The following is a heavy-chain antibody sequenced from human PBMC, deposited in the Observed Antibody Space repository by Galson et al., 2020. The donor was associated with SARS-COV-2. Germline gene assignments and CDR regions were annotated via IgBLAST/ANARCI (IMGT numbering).Heavy chain of an antibody. V-gene: IGHV3-74*01. D-gene: IGHD3-16*01. J-gene: IGHJ4*02. Sequence: GGSLRLSCAASGFTFSSYWMHWVRQAPGKGLVWVSRIYSEGSSTSYADSVKGRFTISGDDPKNTLYLHMSSLRAEDTAVYYCARGDMRNDYFDYWGQGTLVTVSS. CDR3: ARGDMRNDYFDY. CDR1: GFTFSSYW. CDR2: IYSEGSST.